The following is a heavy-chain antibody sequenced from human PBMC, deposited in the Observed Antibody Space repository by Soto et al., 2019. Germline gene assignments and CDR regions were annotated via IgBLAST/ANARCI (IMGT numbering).Heavy chain of an antibody. Sequence: PGGSLRLSCAASGFTFSSYAMHWVRQAPGKGLEWVAVISYDGSNKYYADSVKGRFTISRDNSKNTLYLQMNSLRAEDTAVYYCARSRPDPDIVVVVAAYSAFDYWGQGTLVTVS. CDR1: GFTFSSYA. CDR2: ISYDGSNK. V-gene: IGHV3-30-3*01. J-gene: IGHJ4*02. D-gene: IGHD2-15*01. CDR3: ARSRPDPDIVVVVAAYSAFDY.